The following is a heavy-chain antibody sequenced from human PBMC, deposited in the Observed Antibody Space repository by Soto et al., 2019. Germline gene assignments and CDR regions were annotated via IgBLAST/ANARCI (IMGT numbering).Heavy chain of an antibody. D-gene: IGHD3-10*01. CDR1: GYSFTSYW. CDR3: ARQYYYGSGSYYNAPEDYCYYMDV. Sequence: GESLKISCKGSGYSFTSYWIGWVRQMPGKGLEWMGIIYPGDSGTRYSPSFQGQVTISADKSISTAYLQWSSLKASDTAMYYCARQYYYGSGSYYNAPEDYCYYMDVWGKGTTVTVSS. V-gene: IGHV5-51*01. CDR2: IYPGDSGT. J-gene: IGHJ6*03.